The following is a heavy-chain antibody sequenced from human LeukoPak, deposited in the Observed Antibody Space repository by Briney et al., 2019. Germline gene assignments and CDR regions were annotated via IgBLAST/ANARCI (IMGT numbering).Heavy chain of an antibody. V-gene: IGHV3-11*04. J-gene: IGHJ4*02. Sequence: GGSLRLSCAASGFTFSDYYMSWIRQAPGKGLEWDSYISSSGSTIHYADSVKGRFTISRDNAENSLYLQMNSLRAEDTAVYYCARDPPTVTLDYWGQGTLVTVSS. CDR3: ARDPPTVTLDY. CDR1: GFTFSDYY. D-gene: IGHD4-17*01. CDR2: ISSSGSTI.